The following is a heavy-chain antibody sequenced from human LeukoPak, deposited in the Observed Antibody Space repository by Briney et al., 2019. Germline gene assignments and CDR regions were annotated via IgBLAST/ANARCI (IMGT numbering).Heavy chain of an antibody. D-gene: IGHD1-26*01. V-gene: IGHV4-34*01. CDR1: GGSFSGYY. J-gene: IGHJ5*01. CDR3: ARGEWELLWFDY. CDR2: INHSGST. Sequence: ASETLSLTYAVYGGSFSGYYWSWIRQPPGKGLEWIGEINHSGSTNYNPSLKSRVTISVDTSKNQFSLKLSSVTAADTAVYYCARGEWELLWFDYWGQGTLVTVSS.